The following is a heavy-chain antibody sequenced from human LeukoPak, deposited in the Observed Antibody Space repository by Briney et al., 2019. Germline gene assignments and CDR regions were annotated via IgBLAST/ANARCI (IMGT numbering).Heavy chain of an antibody. CDR2: ISYDGSNK. V-gene: IGHV3-30*18. Sequence: GRSLRLSCAASGLTFSSYGMHWVRQAPGKGLEWVAVISYDGSNKYYADSVKGRFTISRDNSKNTLYLQMNSLRAEDTAVYYCAKTALDSYGTFDYWGQGTLVTVSS. CDR1: GLTFSSYG. D-gene: IGHD5-18*01. CDR3: AKTALDSYGTFDY. J-gene: IGHJ4*02.